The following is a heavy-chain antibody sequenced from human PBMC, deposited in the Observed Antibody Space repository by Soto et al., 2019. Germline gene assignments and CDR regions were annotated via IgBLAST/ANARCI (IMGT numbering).Heavy chain of an antibody. CDR1: GFTFSSYA. D-gene: IGHD1-26*01. CDR2: LSYDGSNK. CDR3: ARDYEGQWELLGVYYYYGMDV. Sequence: PGGSLRLACGAAGFTFSSYAMHWVRQAPGKGLEWVAVLSYDGSNKYYADSVKGRFTISRDNSKNTLYLQMNSLRAEDTAVYYCARDYEGQWELLGVYYYYGMDVWGQGTTVTVSS. V-gene: IGHV3-30-3*01. J-gene: IGHJ6*02.